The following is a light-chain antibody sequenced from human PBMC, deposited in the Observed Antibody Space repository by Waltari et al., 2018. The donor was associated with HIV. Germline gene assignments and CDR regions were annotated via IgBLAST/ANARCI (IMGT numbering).Light chain of an antibody. CDR3: QQYNSYPT. CDR1: QSIHMW. V-gene: IGKV1-5*03. J-gene: IGKJ2*01. CDR2: KAS. Sequence: DIQMTQSPSILSASVGDRVTITCRASQSIHMWLAWYQQKSGKAPNVLIYKASTLVSGVPSRFSGSGSGTEFILTISSLQPDDFATYYCQQYNSYPTFGQGTKLEIK.